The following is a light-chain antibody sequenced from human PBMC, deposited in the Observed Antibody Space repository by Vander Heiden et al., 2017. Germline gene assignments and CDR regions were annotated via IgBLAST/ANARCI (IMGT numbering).Light chain of an antibody. Sequence: DIVMTQSPHLLAVSLRERATINCKSSQSIFSSSDRMNYLSWYQQKPGQSPKLLFSMSSARDYWVPDRFSASGSGADFTLTISSLQAEDVATYYCQQCYRLPLTFGGGTRVEI. V-gene: IGKV4-1*01. CDR1: QSIFSSSDRMNY. J-gene: IGKJ4*01. CDR2: MSS. CDR3: QQCYRLPLT.